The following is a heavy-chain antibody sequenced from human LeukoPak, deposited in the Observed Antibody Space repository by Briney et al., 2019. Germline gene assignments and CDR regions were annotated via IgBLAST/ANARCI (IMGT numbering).Heavy chain of an antibody. CDR1: GYTFTGYY. V-gene: IGHV1-2*02. CDR2: IKPNSGGT. D-gene: IGHD3-3*01. J-gene: IGHJ3*02. CDR3: AILRFLEWRNDAFDI. Sequence: GASVKVSCKASGYTFTGYYMHWVRQAPAQGLEWMGGIKPNSGGTNYAQRFQGRVTMHKDTYISTAYMELSRLRSDDTAVYYCAILRFLEWRNDAFDIWGQGTMVTVSS.